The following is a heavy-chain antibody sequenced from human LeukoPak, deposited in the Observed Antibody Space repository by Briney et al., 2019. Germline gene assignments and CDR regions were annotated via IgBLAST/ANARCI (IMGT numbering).Heavy chain of an antibody. Sequence: SETLSLTCAVYGGSFSGYYWSWIRQPPGKGLEWSGEINHSGSTNYNPSLKSRVTISVDTSKNQFSLKLSSVTAADTAVYYCARARTTVTCTFDYWGQGTLVTVSS. V-gene: IGHV4-34*01. CDR2: INHSGST. CDR1: GGSFSGYY. J-gene: IGHJ4*02. D-gene: IGHD4-17*01. CDR3: ARARTTVTCTFDY.